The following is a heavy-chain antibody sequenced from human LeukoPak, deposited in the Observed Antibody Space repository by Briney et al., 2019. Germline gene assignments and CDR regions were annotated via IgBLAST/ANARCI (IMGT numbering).Heavy chain of an antibody. Sequence: PSETLSLTCTVSGDSISSSSYYWGWIRQPPGKGLEWIGSIYYSGSTYFNPSLKSRVTISVDTSKNQFSLKLSSVTAADTAMYYCVLDSSGTLHDYWGQGTLVTVSS. D-gene: IGHD3-22*01. V-gene: IGHV4-39*07. CDR2: IYYSGST. J-gene: IGHJ4*02. CDR1: GDSISSSSYY. CDR3: VLDSSGTLHDY.